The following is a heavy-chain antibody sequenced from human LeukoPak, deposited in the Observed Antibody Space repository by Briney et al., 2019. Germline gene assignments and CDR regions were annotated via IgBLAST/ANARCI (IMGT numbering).Heavy chain of an antibody. Sequence: GGSLRLSCAASGFTFSSYSMNWVRQAPGKGLEWVSSISSSSSYMYYADSVKGRFTISRDNAKNSLYLQMNSLRAEDTAVYYCARESHYYDSSGYYGGYYYYGMDVWGQGTTVTVSS. CDR2: ISSSSSYM. J-gene: IGHJ6*02. CDR3: ARESHYYDSSGYYGGYYYYGMDV. D-gene: IGHD3-22*01. CDR1: GFTFSSYS. V-gene: IGHV3-21*01.